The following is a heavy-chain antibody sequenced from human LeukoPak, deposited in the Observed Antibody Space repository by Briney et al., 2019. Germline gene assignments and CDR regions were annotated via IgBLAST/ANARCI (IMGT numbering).Heavy chain of an antibody. CDR1: GYIFINYG. J-gene: IGHJ5*02. Sequence: ASVKVSCKTSGYIFINYGISWVRQAPGQGLEWMGWISAYNGNTNYAQKLQGRVTMTTDTSTSTAYMELSGLRSEDTAVYYCARDEENRFDPWGQGTLVAVSS. D-gene: IGHD2/OR15-2a*01. CDR3: ARDEENRFDP. V-gene: IGHV1-18*01. CDR2: ISAYNGNT.